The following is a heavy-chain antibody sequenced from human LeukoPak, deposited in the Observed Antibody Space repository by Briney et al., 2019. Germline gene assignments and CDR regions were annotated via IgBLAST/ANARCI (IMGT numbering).Heavy chain of an antibody. J-gene: IGHJ4*02. D-gene: IGHD3-9*01. CDR2: ISGSGGST. CDR1: GFTFSSYA. V-gene: IGHV3-23*01. Sequence: PGGSLRLSCAASGFTFSSYAMSWVRQAPGKGLEWVSAISGSGGSTYYADSVKGRYTISRDNSKNTLYLQMNSLRAEDTAVYYCAKDNNPDYYDILTGSNDYWGQGTLVTVSS. CDR3: AKDNNPDYYDILTGSNDY.